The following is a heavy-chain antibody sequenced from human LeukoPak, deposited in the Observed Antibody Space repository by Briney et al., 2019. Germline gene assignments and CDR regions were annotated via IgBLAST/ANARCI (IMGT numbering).Heavy chain of an antibody. Sequence: GGSLRLSCAASGFTFSNAWMNWVRQAPGKGLEWVGRIKSKTDGGTTDYAAPVKGRFTISRDGSKNTLYLQMNSLKTEDTAVYYCTTDKPDYYYDSSGYYPAIDYWGQGTLVTVSS. J-gene: IGHJ4*02. D-gene: IGHD3-22*01. CDR2: IKSKTDGGTT. CDR1: GFTFSNAW. CDR3: TTDKPDYYYDSSGYYPAIDY. V-gene: IGHV3-15*07.